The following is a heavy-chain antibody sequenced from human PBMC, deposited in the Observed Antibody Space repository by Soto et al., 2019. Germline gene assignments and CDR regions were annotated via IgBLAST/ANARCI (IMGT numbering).Heavy chain of an antibody. CDR1: GFTFSSYT. J-gene: IGHJ4*02. CDR3: ARGPLYYFDY. CDR2: ISSRSTNT. V-gene: IGHV3-21*02. Sequence: EVQLVESGGGLVKPGGSLRLSCEDSGFTFSSYTMNWVRRAPGKGLEWVSSISSRSTNTHYADSVRGLFTFCRDIDKRSLYLQMNSLRAEDTAVYYCARGPLYYFDYWGQGTLVTVSS.